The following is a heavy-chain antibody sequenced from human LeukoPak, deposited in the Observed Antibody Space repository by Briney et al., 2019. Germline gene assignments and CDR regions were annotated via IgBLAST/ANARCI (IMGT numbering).Heavy chain of an antibody. Sequence: SETLSLTCTVSGDSMRGHYWNWIRQSPGKGLEWIGYINYSGSTNYNPSLKSRVTISVDTSKNQFSLKLSSVTAADTAVYFCARDPLSTNDFDIWGQGTMVTVSS. CDR2: INYSGST. CDR3: ARDPLSTNDFDI. CDR1: GDSMRGHY. J-gene: IGHJ3*02. D-gene: IGHD1-1*01. V-gene: IGHV4-59*11.